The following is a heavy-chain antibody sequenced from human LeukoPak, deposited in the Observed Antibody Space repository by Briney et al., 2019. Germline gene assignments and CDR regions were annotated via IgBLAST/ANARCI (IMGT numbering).Heavy chain of an antibody. CDR3: ARDGPSDFFDY. CDR2: IYTSGGT. V-gene: IGHV4-4*07. J-gene: IGHJ4*02. D-gene: IGHD3-3*01. Sequence: PSETLSLTCTVSGGSISSYYWSWIRQPAGKGLEWIGRIYTSGGTNYNPSLKSRVTISLDESKNQFSLELSSVTAADTAVYYCARDGPSDFFDYWGQGTLVTVSS. CDR1: GGSISSYY.